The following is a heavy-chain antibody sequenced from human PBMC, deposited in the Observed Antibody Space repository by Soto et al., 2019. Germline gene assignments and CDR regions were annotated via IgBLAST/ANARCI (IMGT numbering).Heavy chain of an antibody. D-gene: IGHD3-22*01. CDR1: GGTFSSYA. CDR3: ARAYYYDSSGYFPDAFDI. V-gene: IGHV1-69*13. CDR2: IIPIFGTA. Sequence: SVKVSCKASGGTFSSYAISWVRQAPGQGLEWMGGIIPIFGTANYAQKFQGRVTITADEPTSTAYMELSSLRSEDTAVYYCARAYYYDSSGYFPDAFDIWGQGTMVTVSS. J-gene: IGHJ3*02.